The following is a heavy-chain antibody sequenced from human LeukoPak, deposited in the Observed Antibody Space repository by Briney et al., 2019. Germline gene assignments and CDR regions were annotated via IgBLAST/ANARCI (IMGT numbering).Heavy chain of an antibody. CDR2: TYHSGST. CDR1: GGSISSGGYS. D-gene: IGHD5-12*01. CDR3: ARVPDSGYGGPPDY. Sequence: PSETLSLTCAVSGGSISSGGYSGSWIRQPPGKGLEWIGYTYHSGSTYYNPSLKSRVTMSVDRSKNQFSLKLSSVTAADTAVYYCARVPDSGYGGPPDYWGQGTLVTVSS. V-gene: IGHV4-30-2*01. J-gene: IGHJ4*02.